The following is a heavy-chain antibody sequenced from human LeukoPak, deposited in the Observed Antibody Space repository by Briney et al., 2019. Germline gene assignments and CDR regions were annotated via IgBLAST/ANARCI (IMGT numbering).Heavy chain of an antibody. D-gene: IGHD3-22*01. CDR1: GFTFSSYG. CDR2: IWYDGSNK. V-gene: IGHV3-33*01. Sequence: GGSLRLSCAASGFTFSSYGMQWVRQAPGKGLEWVAVIWYDGSNKYYADSVKGRFTISRDNSKNTLYLQMNSLRAEDTAVYYCAGDYYDSSGYSPKGFDPWGQGTLVTVSS. CDR3: AGDYYDSSGYSPKGFDP. J-gene: IGHJ5*02.